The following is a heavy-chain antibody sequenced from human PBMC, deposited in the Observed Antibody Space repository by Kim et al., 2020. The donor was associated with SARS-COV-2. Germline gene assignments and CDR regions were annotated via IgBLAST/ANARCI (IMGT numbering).Heavy chain of an antibody. CDR3: ARHLTYYYGSGSYYFDY. J-gene: IGHJ4*02. V-gene: IGHV5-51*01. Sequence: GESLKISCKGSGYSFTSYWIGWVRQMPGKGLEWMGIIYPGDSDTRYSPSFQGQVTISADKSISTAYLQWSSLKASDTAMYYCARHLTYYYGSGSYYFDYWGQGTLVTVSS. CDR1: GYSFTSYW. D-gene: IGHD3-10*01. CDR2: IYPGDSDT.